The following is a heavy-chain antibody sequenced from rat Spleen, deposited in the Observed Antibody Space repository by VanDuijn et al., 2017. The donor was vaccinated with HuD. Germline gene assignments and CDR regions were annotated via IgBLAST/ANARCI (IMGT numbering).Heavy chain of an antibody. Sequence: EVQLVETGGGPVQPGRSLTLSCAASELTFNNYWMTWIRQAQGKGLEWVASISNSGGDTYSPDSVKRRFSISRDNAKSILYLQMNSLRSEDTATYYCTRDRILRSTGFDHWGQGVMVTVSS. V-gene: IGHV5-31*01. CDR2: ISNSGGDT. CDR1: ELTFNNYW. CDR3: TRDRILRSTGFDH. J-gene: IGHJ2*01. D-gene: IGHD1-6*01.